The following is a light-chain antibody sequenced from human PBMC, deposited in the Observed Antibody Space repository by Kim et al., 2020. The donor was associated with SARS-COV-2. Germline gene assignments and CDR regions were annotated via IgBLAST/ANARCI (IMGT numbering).Light chain of an antibody. CDR3: QAWDRTTVV. CDR1: KLGDKY. J-gene: IGLJ2*01. CDR2: QDS. Sequence: SPGQTASITCSGDKLGDKYACWYQQKPGQSPVLVIYQDSKRPSGIPERFSGSNSGNTATLTISGTQAMDEADYYCQAWDRTTVVFGGGTQLTVL. V-gene: IGLV3-1*01.